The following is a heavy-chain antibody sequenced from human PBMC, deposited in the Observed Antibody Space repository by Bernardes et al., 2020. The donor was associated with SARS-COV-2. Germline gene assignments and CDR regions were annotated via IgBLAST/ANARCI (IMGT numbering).Heavy chain of an antibody. CDR2: FDPEDGET. CDR3: ATALAIFGVEGMDV. CDR1: GYTLTELS. J-gene: IGHJ6*02. Sequence: ASVKVSCKVSGYTLTELSMHWVRQAPGKGLEWMGGFDPEDGETIYAQKFQGRVTMTEDTSTDTAYMELSSLRSEDTAVYYCATALAIFGVEGMDVWGQGTTVTVSS. D-gene: IGHD3-3*01. V-gene: IGHV1-24*01.